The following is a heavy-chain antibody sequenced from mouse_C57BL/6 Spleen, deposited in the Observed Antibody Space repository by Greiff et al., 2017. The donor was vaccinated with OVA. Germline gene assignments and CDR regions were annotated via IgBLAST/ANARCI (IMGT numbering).Heavy chain of an antibody. V-gene: IGHV1-54*01. CDR3: ARSGDAMDY. CDR1: GYAFTNYL. Sequence: VKLQESGAVLVRPGTSVKVSCKASGYAFTNYLIEWVKQRPGQGLEWIGVINPGSGGTNYNEKFKGKATLTADKSSRTAYMQLSSLTSEDSAVYFCARSGDAMDYWGKGTSVTVSS. CDR2: INPGSGGT. D-gene: IGHD3-2*02. J-gene: IGHJ4*01.